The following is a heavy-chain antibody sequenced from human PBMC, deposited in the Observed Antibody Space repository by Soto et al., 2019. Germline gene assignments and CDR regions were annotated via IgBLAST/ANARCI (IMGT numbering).Heavy chain of an antibody. CDR3: ARDPNPVTTYNWFDP. V-gene: IGHV1-46*01. Sequence: GASVKVSCKASGYTFTSYYMHWVRQAPGQGLEWMGIINPSGGSTSYAQKFQGRVTMTRDTSTSTVYMELSSLRSEDTAVYYCARDPNPVTTYNWFDPWGQGTLVTVSS. J-gene: IGHJ5*02. CDR2: INPSGGST. CDR1: GYTFTSYY. D-gene: IGHD4-17*01.